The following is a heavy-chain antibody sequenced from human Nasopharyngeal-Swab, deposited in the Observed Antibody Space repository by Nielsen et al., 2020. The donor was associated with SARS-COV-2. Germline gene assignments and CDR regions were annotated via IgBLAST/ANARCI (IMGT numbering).Heavy chain of an antibody. CDR1: GFTFSSYS. Sequence: GESLKISCAASGFTFSSYSMSWLRQAPGKGLEWVANIKGDGSARFYVDSVRGRFMVSRDNSKNSLYLQMNSLRVEDTALYYCAGESGPNGFDIWGQGAMITVSS. J-gene: IGHJ3*02. CDR3: AGESGPNGFDI. V-gene: IGHV3-7*01. CDR2: IKGDGSAR. D-gene: IGHD2-15*01.